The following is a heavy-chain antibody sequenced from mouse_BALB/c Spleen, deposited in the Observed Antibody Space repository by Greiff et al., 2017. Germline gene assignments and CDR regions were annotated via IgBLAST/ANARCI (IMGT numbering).Heavy chain of an antibody. CDR1: GFTFGDFY. J-gene: IGHJ3*01. Sequence: EVQRVESGGGLVQPGGSLRLSCATSGFTFGDFYMEWVRQPPGKRLEWIAASRNKANDYTTEYSASVKGRFIVSRDTSQSILYLQMNALRAEDTAIYYCARGPYYGSSFAYWGQGTLVTVSA. CDR2: SRNKANDYTT. CDR3: ARGPYYGSSFAY. V-gene: IGHV7-1*02. D-gene: IGHD1-1*01.